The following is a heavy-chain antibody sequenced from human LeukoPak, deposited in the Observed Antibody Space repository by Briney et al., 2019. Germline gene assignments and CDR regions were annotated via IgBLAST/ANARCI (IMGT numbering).Heavy chain of an antibody. CDR2: MYTNGST. J-gene: IGHJ4*01. CDR1: GGSINSYY. D-gene: IGHD4-11*01. Sequence: SETLSLTCNVSGGSINSYYWSWIWKPAPPGLELIGSMYTNGSTNSNPSLYSRVTLSVDMSTYQISLNLSSVTAADTDVAYCLRGFGAVTTLDYWGQGTLVTVSS. V-gene: IGHV4-4*07. CDR3: LRGFGAVTTLDY.